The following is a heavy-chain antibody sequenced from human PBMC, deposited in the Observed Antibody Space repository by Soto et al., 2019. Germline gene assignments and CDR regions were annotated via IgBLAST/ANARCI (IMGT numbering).Heavy chain of an antibody. CDR1: GYSISSSNW. V-gene: IGHV4-28*03. Sequence: PSETLSLTCAVSGYSISSSNWWGWIRQPPGKGLEWIGEIYHSGSTNYNPSLKSRVTISVDKSKNQFSLKLSSVTAADTAVYYCARVSGSGSYYGFDPWGQGTLVTVSS. D-gene: IGHD3-10*01. CDR2: IYHSGST. CDR3: ARVSGSGSYYGFDP. J-gene: IGHJ5*02.